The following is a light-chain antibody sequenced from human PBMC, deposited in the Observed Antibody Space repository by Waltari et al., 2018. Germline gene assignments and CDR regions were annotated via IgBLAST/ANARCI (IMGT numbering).Light chain of an antibody. Sequence: QSGLTQPASVSGSPGQSITISCTGTSSDVGNYNLVSWYQQYAGKAPKLMVYEVTKRALGVSDRFSGSKSGNTASLTISGLQSEDEADYYCCSYVGLGIYVFGTGTKVTVL. CDR3: CSYVGLGIYV. CDR1: SSDVGNYNL. CDR2: EVT. J-gene: IGLJ1*01. V-gene: IGLV2-23*02.